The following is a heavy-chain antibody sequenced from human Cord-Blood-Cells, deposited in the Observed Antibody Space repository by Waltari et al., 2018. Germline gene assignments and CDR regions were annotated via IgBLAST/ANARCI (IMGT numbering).Heavy chain of an antibody. CDR3: ARERECSSTSCYYYYYMDV. J-gene: IGHJ6*03. Sequence: QVQLQESGPGLVKHSETLSLTCTVSGGSISSYYWSWIRQPAGKGLEWIGRIYTSGSTNYNPSLKSRVTMSVDTSKNQFSLKLSSVTAADTAVYYCARERECSSTSCYYYYYMDVWGKGTTVTVSS. CDR1: GGSISSYY. CDR2: IYTSGST. V-gene: IGHV4-4*07. D-gene: IGHD2-2*01.